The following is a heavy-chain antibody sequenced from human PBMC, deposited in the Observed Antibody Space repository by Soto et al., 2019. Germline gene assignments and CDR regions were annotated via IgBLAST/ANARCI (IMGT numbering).Heavy chain of an antibody. CDR3: ARLSTESYNWFDP. CDR1: GFTFSSYA. J-gene: IGHJ5*02. D-gene: IGHD4-17*01. Sequence: QVQLVESGGGVVQPGRSLRLSCAASGFTFSSYAMHWVRQAPGKGLEWVAVISYDGSNKYYADSVKGRFTISRDNSKNTLYLQMNSLRAEDTAVYYCARLSTESYNWFDPWGQGTLVTVSS. V-gene: IGHV3-30-3*01. CDR2: ISYDGSNK.